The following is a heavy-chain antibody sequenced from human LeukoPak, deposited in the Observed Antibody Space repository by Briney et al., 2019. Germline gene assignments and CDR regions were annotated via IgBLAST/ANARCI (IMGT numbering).Heavy chain of an antibody. Sequence: GGSLRLSCVDSGFTFSRSWMTWVRQAPGKGLEWVATIKEDGSEDYYVGSVEGRFTIFRDNSKNSLYLQMNSLRVEDTAVCYCARDRSTSYYYYGMDVWGQGTTVTASS. CDR3: ARDRSTSYYYYGMDV. CDR1: GFTFSRSW. V-gene: IGHV3-7*01. CDR2: IKEDGSED. J-gene: IGHJ6*02. D-gene: IGHD2-2*01.